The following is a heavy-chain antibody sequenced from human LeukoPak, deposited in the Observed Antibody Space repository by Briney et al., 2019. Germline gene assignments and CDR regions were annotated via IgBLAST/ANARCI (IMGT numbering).Heavy chain of an antibody. J-gene: IGHJ4*02. V-gene: IGHV3-23*01. Sequence: GGSLRLSCAASGFTFGSYVMSWVRQAPGKGPEWVSAISGGGGTYYADSVKGRFTISRDNSKNTLYPQMNSLGGEDTALYYCARYCGAASCYSGFDYWGQGTLVTVAS. CDR2: ISGGGGT. CDR3: ARYCGAASCYSGFDY. D-gene: IGHD2-15*01. CDR1: GFTFGSYV.